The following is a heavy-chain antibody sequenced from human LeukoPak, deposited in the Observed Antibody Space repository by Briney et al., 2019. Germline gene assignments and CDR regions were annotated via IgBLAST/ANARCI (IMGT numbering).Heavy chain of an antibody. Sequence: GGSLRLSCAASGFTFSSYWVHWVRQAPGKGLVWVSPINSDGSSTSYADSVKGRFTISRDNAKSALFLQMNSLRAEDTAVYYCARDRGYVDYWGQGTLVTVSS. V-gene: IGHV3-74*01. CDR2: INSDGSST. CDR1: GFTFSSYW. J-gene: IGHJ4*02. CDR3: ARDRGYVDY.